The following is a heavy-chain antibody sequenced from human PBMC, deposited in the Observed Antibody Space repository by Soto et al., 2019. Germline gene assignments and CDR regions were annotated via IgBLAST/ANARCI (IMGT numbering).Heavy chain of an antibody. J-gene: IGHJ6*02. Sequence: SETLSLTCTVSGVSISSYYWSWIRQPPGKGLEWIGYIYYSGSTNYNPSLKSRVTISVDTSKNQFSLKLSSVTAADTAVYYCARDHPVLRYFDWLSPPSDYYGMDVWGQGTTVTVSS. CDR3: ARDHPVLRYFDWLSPPSDYYGMDV. CDR2: IYYSGST. V-gene: IGHV4-59*01. D-gene: IGHD3-9*01. CDR1: GVSISSYY.